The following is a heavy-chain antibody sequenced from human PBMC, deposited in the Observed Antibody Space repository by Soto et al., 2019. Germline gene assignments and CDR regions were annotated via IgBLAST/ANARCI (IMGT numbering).Heavy chain of an antibody. CDR2: IYYSGST. V-gene: IGHV4-31*03. CDR3: ARDNPEWSDAFDI. D-gene: IGHD3-3*01. CDR1: GGSISSGGYY. Sequence: QVQLQESGPGLVKPSQTLSLTCTVSGGSISSGGYYWSWIRQHPGKGLEWIGYIYYSGSTYYNPSLKSRVTIAVDTSKNQFSLKLSSVTAADTAVYYCARDNPEWSDAFDIWGQGTMVTVSS. J-gene: IGHJ3*02.